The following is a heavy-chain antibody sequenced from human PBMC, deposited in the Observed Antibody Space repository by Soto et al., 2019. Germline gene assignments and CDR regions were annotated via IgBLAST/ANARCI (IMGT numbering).Heavy chain of an antibody. CDR3: AKEAPVRTLIAAPCWHLAY. Sequence: PGGSLRLSCAASGFTFSSYVMSWVRQAPGKGLEWVSGISGSGDSTYYADSVKGRFTISRDNSKNTLYLQMNSLRVEDTAVYYCAKEAPVRTLIAAPCWHLAYWGLGTLVTVS. V-gene: IGHV3-23*01. CDR2: ISGSGDST. CDR1: GFTFSSYV. D-gene: IGHD6-6*01. J-gene: IGHJ4*02.